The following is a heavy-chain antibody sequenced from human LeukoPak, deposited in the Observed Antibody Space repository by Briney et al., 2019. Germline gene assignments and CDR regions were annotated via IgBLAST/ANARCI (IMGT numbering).Heavy chain of an antibody. CDR3: ARDGWFGDSS. D-gene: IGHD3-10*01. J-gene: IGHJ4*02. V-gene: IGHV4-59*12. CDR1: GGSISSYY. CDR2: IYYSGST. Sequence: SETLSLTCTVSGGSISSYYWSWIRQPPGKGLEWIGYIYYSGSTNYNPSLKSRVTISVDTSKNQFSLKLSSVTAADTAVYYCARDGWFGDSSWGQGTLVTVSS.